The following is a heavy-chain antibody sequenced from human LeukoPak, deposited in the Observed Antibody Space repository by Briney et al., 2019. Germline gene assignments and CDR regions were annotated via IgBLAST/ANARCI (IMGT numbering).Heavy chain of an antibody. J-gene: IGHJ4*02. D-gene: IGHD6-19*01. CDR1: GFTFDDYA. CDR3: AKDTFRGWYGAIDY. Sequence: GGSLRLSCAASGFTFDDYAMHWVRQAPGKGLEWVSGISWNSGSIGYADSVKGRFTISRDNAKNSLYPQMNSLRAEDTALYYCAKDTFRGWYGAIDYWGQGTLVTVSS. V-gene: IGHV3-9*01. CDR2: ISWNSGSI.